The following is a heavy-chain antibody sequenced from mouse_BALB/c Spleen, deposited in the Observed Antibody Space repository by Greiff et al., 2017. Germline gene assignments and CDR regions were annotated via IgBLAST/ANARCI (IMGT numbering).Heavy chain of an antibody. D-gene: IGHD2-1*01. J-gene: IGHJ2*01. CDR1: GFNIKDTY. V-gene: IGHV14-3*02. CDR2: IDPANGNT. Sequence: EVQLVESGAELVKPGASVKLSCTASGFNIKDTYMHWVKQRPEQGLEWIGRIDPANGNTKYDPKFQGKATITADTSSNTAYLQLSSLTSEDTAVYYCAPYGNYPFDYWGQGTTLTVSS. CDR3: APYGNYPFDY.